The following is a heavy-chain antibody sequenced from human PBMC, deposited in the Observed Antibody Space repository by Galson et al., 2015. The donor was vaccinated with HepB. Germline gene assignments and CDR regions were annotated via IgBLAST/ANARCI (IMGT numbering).Heavy chain of an antibody. V-gene: IGHV2-70*04. CDR1: GFSLSTTGVN. CDR2: IDWDDDK. Sequence: PALVKPTQTLTLTCTFSGFSLSTTGVNVGWIRQSPGKALEWLARIDWDDDKFYSTSLKTRLTISKDTSKNQVVLTMTNMDPVDTATYYCARMTTSGNYLEYWGQGTLVTVSS. D-gene: IGHD1-26*01. J-gene: IGHJ4*02. CDR3: ARMTTSGNYLEY.